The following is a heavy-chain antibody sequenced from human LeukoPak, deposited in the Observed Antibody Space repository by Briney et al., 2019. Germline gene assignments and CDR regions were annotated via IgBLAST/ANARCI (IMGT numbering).Heavy chain of an antibody. CDR3: ARGVYCSGGSCYQFDY. J-gene: IGHJ4*02. CDR2: INPSGGST. Sequence: ASVKVSCKASGYTFTGYYMHWVRQAPGQGLEWMGIINPSGGSTSYAQKFQGRVTMTRDTSTSTVYMELSSLRSEDTAVYYCARGVYCSGGSCYQFDYRGQGTLVTVSS. V-gene: IGHV1-46*01. CDR1: GYTFTGYY. D-gene: IGHD2-15*01.